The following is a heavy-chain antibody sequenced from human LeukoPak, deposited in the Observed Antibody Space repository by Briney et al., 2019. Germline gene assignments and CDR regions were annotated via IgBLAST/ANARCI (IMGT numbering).Heavy chain of an antibody. J-gene: IGHJ4*02. V-gene: IGHV1-18*01. CDR3: ARDSYVGPTDFDY. Sequence: ASVKVSCKASGYSFTSNGITWVRQAPGQGLEWMGWISAYNGNTNYAQKLQGRVTMTTDTSTSTAYMELRSLRSDDTAVYYCARDSYVGPTDFDYWGQGTLVTVSS. CDR2: ISAYNGNT. CDR1: GYSFTSNG. D-gene: IGHD1-26*01.